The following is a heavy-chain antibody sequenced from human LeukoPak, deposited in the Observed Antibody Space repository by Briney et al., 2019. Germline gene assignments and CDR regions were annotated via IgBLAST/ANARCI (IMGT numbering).Heavy chain of an antibody. Sequence: GGSLRLSCEDSGFTFRSYEMNWVRQAPGKGLEWIAYLSSSGSAFSYADSVKGRFTIARDNAKNSVYLEMNSLRADDTAVYYCARHLGVGATDYWGQGTLVTVSS. CDR1: GFTFRSYE. CDR2: LSSSGSAF. J-gene: IGHJ4*02. CDR3: ARHLGVGATDY. V-gene: IGHV3-48*03. D-gene: IGHD1-26*01.